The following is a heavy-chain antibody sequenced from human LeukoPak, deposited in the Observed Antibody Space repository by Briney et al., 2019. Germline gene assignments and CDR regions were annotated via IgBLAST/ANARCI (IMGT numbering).Heavy chain of an antibody. CDR2: ISGSGGST. CDR1: GFTFSSYA. CDR3: VKRMNMVTTRGFDY. V-gene: IGHV3-23*01. D-gene: IGHD4/OR15-4a*01. Sequence: PGGSLRLSCAASGFTFSSYAMSWVRQAPGKGLEWVSAISGSGGSTYYADSLKGRFTISRDNSKNTLYLQMNSLRAEDTAVYYCVKRMNMVTTRGFDYWGQGALVTVSS. J-gene: IGHJ4*02.